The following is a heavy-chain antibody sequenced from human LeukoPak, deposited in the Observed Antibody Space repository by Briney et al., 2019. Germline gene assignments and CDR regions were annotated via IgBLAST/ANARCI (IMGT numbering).Heavy chain of an antibody. CDR3: ARERDCSGTNCYQYFQH. CDR1: GFSFSDHS. J-gene: IGHJ1*01. V-gene: IGHV3-64*01. CDR2: ISSNGGST. D-gene: IGHD2-2*01. Sequence: PGGALRVSCAASGFSFSDHSMHWVRQAPGKRLEDVSAISSNGGSTYYANSVRGRFSISRDNSKNTLYLQMGSLRPEDMAMYYCARERDCSGTNCYQYFQHWGQGTLVTVSS.